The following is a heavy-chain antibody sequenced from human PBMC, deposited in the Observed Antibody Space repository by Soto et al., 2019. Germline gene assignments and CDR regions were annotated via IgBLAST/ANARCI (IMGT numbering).Heavy chain of an antibody. CDR1: GGSISSYY. CDR2: IYYSGST. D-gene: IGHD4-17*01. Sequence: QVQLQESGPGLVRPSETLSLTCTVSGGSISSYYWSWIRQPPGKGLEWIGYIYYSGSTNYNPSLKSRVTISVDTSKNQFSLKLSSVTAAETAVYYCARRYGDAVDFWGQGTLVTVSS. J-gene: IGHJ4*02. V-gene: IGHV4-59*01. CDR3: ARRYGDAVDF.